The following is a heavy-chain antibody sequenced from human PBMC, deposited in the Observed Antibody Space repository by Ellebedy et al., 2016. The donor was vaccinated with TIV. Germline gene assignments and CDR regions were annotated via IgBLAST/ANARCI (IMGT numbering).Heavy chain of an antibody. CDR2: IGASGSDI. CDR1: GFTFSSYW. CDR3: ARGPTSADARSWGRADY. V-gene: IGHV3-21*01. Sequence: GGSLRLSCAASGFTFSSYWMHWVRQAPGKGLEWVSAIGASGSDIYEADSVKGRFSISRDNARNLLFLQMDSLRVEDTAVYYCARGPTSADARSWGRADYWGPGTLVTVSS. D-gene: IGHD2-2*01. J-gene: IGHJ4*02.